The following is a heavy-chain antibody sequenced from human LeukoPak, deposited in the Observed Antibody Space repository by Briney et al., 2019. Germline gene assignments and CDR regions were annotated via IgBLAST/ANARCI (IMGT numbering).Heavy chain of an antibody. CDR3: ARATGLLWFGEENWFDP. V-gene: IGHV4-30-2*01. CDR2: IYHSGSP. CDR1: GGSLSSGGYS. D-gene: IGHD3-10*01. J-gene: IGHJ5*02. Sequence: NSSETLSLTCAVSGGSLSSGGYSWSWIRQPPGKGLEWIGYIYHSGSPHYNPYLKSRVTISVDRSKNQFSLKLSSVTAADTAVYYCARATGLLWFGEENWFDPWGQGTLVTVSS.